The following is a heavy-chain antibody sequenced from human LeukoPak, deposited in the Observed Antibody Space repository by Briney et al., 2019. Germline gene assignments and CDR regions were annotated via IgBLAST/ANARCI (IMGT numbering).Heavy chain of an antibody. CDR1: GGSISSSYF. V-gene: IGHV4-39*01. CDR3: ARDRACSNGVCSYLDY. CDR2: VYYSGTT. Sequence: SETLSLTCTVSGGSISSSYFWGWIRQPPGKGLEWIGSVYYSGTTYYNPSLKSRVTVSADTSKNQFSLKLSSVTAADTAVYYCARDRACSNGVCSYLDYWGRGTVVTVSS. D-gene: IGHD2-8*01. J-gene: IGHJ4*02.